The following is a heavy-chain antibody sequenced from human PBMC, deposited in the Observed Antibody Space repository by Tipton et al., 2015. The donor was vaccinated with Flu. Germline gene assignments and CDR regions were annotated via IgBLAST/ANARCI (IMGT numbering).Heavy chain of an antibody. J-gene: IGHJ5*02. CDR1: GFTFSSYS. Sequence: SLRLSCAASGFTFSSYSMNWVRQAPGKGLEWVSSISSSSSYIYYADSVKGRFTISRDNAKNSLYLQMNSLRAEDTAGYYCARGRLYYYDSSGGNWFDPWGQGTLVTVSS. D-gene: IGHD3-22*01. CDR2: ISSSSSYI. CDR3: ARGRLYYYDSSGGNWFDP. V-gene: IGHV3-21*01.